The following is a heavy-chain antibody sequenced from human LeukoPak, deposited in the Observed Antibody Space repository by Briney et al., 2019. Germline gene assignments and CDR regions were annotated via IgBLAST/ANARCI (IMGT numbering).Heavy chain of an antibody. V-gene: IGHV4-59*01. CDR3: ARETEAAVDI. D-gene: IGHD6-13*01. CDR2: IYYSGST. J-gene: IGHJ3*02. Sequence: SETLSLTCTVSGGSISSYYWSWIRQPPGKRLEWIGYIYYSGSTNYNPSLKSRVTISVDTSKNQFSLKLSSVTAADTAVYYCARETEAAVDIWGQGTMVTVSS. CDR1: GGSISSYY.